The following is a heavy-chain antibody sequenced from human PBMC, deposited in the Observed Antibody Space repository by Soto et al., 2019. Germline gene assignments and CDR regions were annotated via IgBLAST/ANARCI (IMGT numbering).Heavy chain of an antibody. J-gene: IGHJ6*03. CDR3: ARDTNFWSGYGGPYYYMDV. CDR1: GYTFTGYY. CDR2: INPNSGGT. D-gene: IGHD3-3*01. V-gene: IGHV1-2*04. Sequence: ASVKVSCKASGYTFTGYYMHWVRQAPGQGLEWMGWINPNSGGTNYAQKFQGWVTMTRDTSISTAYMELSRLRSGDTAVYYCARDTNFWSGYGGPYYYMDVWGKGTTVTVSS.